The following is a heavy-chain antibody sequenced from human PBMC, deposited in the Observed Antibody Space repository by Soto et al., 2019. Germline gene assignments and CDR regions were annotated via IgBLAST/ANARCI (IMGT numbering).Heavy chain of an antibody. V-gene: IGHV4-34*01. D-gene: IGHD6-19*01. Sequence: QVQLQQWGAGLLKPSETLSLTCAVYGGSFSGYYWSWIRQPPGKGLEWIGEINHSGSTNYNPALKSRVTISVDTSKNPFSLKLSSVTAADTSVYYCARADSSSGGDYWGQVTLVTVSS. CDR2: INHSGST. CDR1: GGSFSGYY. J-gene: IGHJ4*02. CDR3: ARADSSSGGDY.